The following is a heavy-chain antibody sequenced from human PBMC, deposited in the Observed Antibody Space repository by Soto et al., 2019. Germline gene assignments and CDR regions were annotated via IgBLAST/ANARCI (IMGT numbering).Heavy chain of an antibody. Sequence: SETLSLTCTVSGGSISSGGYYWSWIRQHPGKGLEWIGYIYYSGSTYYNPSLKSRVTISVDTSKNQFSLKLSSVTAADTAVYYCARVGCSSTSCWIDDAFDIWGQGTMVTVSS. CDR3: ARVGCSSTSCWIDDAFDI. J-gene: IGHJ3*02. D-gene: IGHD2-2*01. CDR1: GGSISSGGYY. CDR2: IYYSGST. V-gene: IGHV4-31*03.